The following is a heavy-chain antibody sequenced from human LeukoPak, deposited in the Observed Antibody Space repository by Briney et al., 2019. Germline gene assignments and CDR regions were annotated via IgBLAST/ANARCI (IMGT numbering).Heavy chain of an antibody. Sequence: SETLSLTCTVSGAISGYYWSWIRQPPGKGREWIGYIYTRGSTDYNPSLESRVTISVDTAKNACSLYLSTVTAADTAVYYCARRKCTSASCLTKNAFDLWGQGTMVTVSS. CDR3: ARRKCTSASCLTKNAFDL. D-gene: IGHD2-2*01. V-gene: IGHV4-4*09. CDR2: IYTRGST. CDR1: GAISGYY. J-gene: IGHJ3*01.